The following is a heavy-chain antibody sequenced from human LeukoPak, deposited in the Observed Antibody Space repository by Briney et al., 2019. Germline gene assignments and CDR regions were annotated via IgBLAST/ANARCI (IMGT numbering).Heavy chain of an antibody. CDR3: ARGGADYFYDSSGYYGLYGLDV. CDR1: GFTFRNYG. D-gene: IGHD3-22*01. Sequence: GGSLRLSCAASGFTFRNYGINWVRQAPGKGLEWVTVISYDESNKYYADSVKGRFTISRDNSKNTLYLQMNSLRAEATAVYYCARGGADYFYDSSGYYGLYGLDVWGQGTTVTVSS. J-gene: IGHJ6*02. V-gene: IGHV3-30*03. CDR2: ISYDESNK.